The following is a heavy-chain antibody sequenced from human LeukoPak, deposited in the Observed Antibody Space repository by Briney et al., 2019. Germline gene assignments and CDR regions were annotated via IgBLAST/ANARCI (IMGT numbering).Heavy chain of an antibody. CDR3: ASEIAVAGTGYFQH. CDR1: GYTFTSYY. V-gene: IGHV1-46*01. CDR2: INPSGGST. D-gene: IGHD6-19*01. J-gene: IGHJ1*01. Sequence: ASVKVSCKASGYTFTSYYVHWVRQAPGQGLEWMGIINPSGGSTSYAQKFQGGVTMTRDTSTSTVYMELSSLRSEDTAVYYCASEIAVAGTGYFQHWGQGTLVTVSS.